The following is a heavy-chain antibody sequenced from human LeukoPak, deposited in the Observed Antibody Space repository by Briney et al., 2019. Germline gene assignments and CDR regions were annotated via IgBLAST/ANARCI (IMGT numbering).Heavy chain of an antibody. J-gene: IGHJ3*02. CDR1: GFTFRTYL. Sequence: PGGSLSLSCAASGFTFRTYLMHWVRQAPGKGLVWVSRINSDGSSTSYADSVKGRFTISRDNAKNTLFLQMDSLRAEDTALYYCARPYRRGWVNDGFDIWGQGTMVTVSS. CDR3: ARPYRRGWVNDGFDI. D-gene: IGHD6-19*01. CDR2: INSDGSST. V-gene: IGHV3-74*01.